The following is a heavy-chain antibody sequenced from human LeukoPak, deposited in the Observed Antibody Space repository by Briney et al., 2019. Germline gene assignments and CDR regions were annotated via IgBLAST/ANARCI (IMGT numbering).Heavy chain of an antibody. Sequence: ASVKVSCKASGYTFTSYGITWVRQAPGQGLEWMGWINANNGDTNYAQNLQGRVTMTRDTSTSTAYMELRSLRSDDTAVYYCARDSNPRVTTHYYYGMDVWGQGTTVTVSS. J-gene: IGHJ6*02. CDR1: GYTFTSYG. V-gene: IGHV1-18*01. CDR2: INANNGDT. D-gene: IGHD4-17*01. CDR3: ARDSNPRVTTHYYYGMDV.